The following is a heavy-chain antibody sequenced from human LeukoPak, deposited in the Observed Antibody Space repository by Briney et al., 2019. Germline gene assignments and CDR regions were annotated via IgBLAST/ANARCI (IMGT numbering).Heavy chain of an antibody. V-gene: IGHV3-11*01. CDR2: ISSSGSTI. CDR1: GLTFSDYY. Sequence: PGGSLRLSCAASGLTFSDYYMSWIRQAPGKELEWVSYISSSGSTIYYADSVKGRFTISRDNSKDTLFLQMNSLRAEDTAVYYCARVLGNLAFDHWGQGTLVTVSS. J-gene: IGHJ4*02. CDR3: ARVLGNLAFDH. D-gene: IGHD4-23*01.